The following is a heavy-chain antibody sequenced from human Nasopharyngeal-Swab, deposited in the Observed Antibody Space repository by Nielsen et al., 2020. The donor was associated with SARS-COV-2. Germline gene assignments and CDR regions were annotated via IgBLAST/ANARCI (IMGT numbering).Heavy chain of an antibody. D-gene: IGHD1-26*01. CDR3: ARERDKYSGSYNFDY. J-gene: IGHJ4*02. CDR1: GGTFSSYA. Sequence: SVQVSCKASGGTFSSYAISWVRQAPGQGLEWMGGIIPIFGTANYAQKFQGRVTITADESTSTAYMELSSLRSEDAAVYYCARERDKYSGSYNFDYWGQGTLVTVSS. V-gene: IGHV1-69*13. CDR2: IIPIFGTA.